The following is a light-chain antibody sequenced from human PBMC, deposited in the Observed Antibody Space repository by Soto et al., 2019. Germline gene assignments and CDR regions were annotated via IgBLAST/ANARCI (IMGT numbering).Light chain of an antibody. CDR3: QQYDNLLLT. Sequence: DIQMTQSPSSLSASLGDSVTITCQASHDISNYLNWYQHKPGKAPKLLIYDSSNLEGGVPSRFSGSGSGTDFVFTISSLQPEDFATYYCQQYDNLLLTFGGGTKVEIK. V-gene: IGKV1-33*01. CDR2: DSS. CDR1: HDISNY. J-gene: IGKJ4*01.